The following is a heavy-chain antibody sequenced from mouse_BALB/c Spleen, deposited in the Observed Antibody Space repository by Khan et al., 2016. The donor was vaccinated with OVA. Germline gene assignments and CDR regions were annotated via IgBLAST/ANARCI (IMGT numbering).Heavy chain of an antibody. J-gene: IGHJ2*01. Sequence: EVQLQESGPGLVKPSQSLSLTCSVTGYLITSGCYWNWIRQFPGNKLEWMGHISYDGNNNYNPSLKNRISITRDTSKNQFFLRLNSVTTEDTATFYCARYENYNYGDCFDYWGQGTTLTVSS. CDR1: GYLITSGCY. CDR2: ISYDGNN. D-gene: IGHD1-1*01. CDR3: ARYENYNYGDCFDY. V-gene: IGHV3-6*02.